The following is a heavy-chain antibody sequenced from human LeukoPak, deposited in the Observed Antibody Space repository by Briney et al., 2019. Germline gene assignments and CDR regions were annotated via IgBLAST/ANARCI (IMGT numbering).Heavy chain of an antibody. CDR3: ARAPRITRLRGVIYWFDP. Sequence: ASVTVSCKPSGYTFTSYDINWVRQATGQGLEWMGWMNPNSGNTGYEQKFQGRVTITRKTSISTGYREPSRLRSEYTGVYYCARAPRITRLRGVIYWFDPWGQGTLVTVSS. D-gene: IGHD3-10*01. V-gene: IGHV1-8*03. CDR2: MNPNSGNT. J-gene: IGHJ5*02. CDR1: GYTFTSYD.